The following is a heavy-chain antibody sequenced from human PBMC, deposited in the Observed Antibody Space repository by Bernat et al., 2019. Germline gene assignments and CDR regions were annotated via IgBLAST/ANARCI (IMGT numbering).Heavy chain of an antibody. V-gene: IGHV3-7*03. D-gene: IGHD7-27*01. CDR2: IKQDGSEI. J-gene: IGHJ3*02. CDR1: GFTFSSYW. CDR3: ARDNWAKVVLDAFDI. Sequence: EEQLVHSGGGLVQPGGSLRLSCAASGFTFSSYWMSWVRQAPGKGLEWVANIKQDGSEIKYLDSVKGRFTNSRDNAKNSLSLQMNSLRAEDTAVYYCARDNWAKVVLDAFDIWGQGTMVTVSS.